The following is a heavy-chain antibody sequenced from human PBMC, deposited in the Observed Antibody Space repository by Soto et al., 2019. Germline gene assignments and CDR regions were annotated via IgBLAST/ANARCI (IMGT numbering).Heavy chain of an antibody. V-gene: IGHV1-18*04. J-gene: IGHJ4*02. Sequence: VKLACKTSGYTLTSYSYGISCVRQTPGQGLEWMGWISGYNGNTNYAQKLQGRVTMTTDTSTSTAYMELRSLRSDDTAVYYCVRHFWAYCGGDCYLRYFDYWGKGTLVTVSS. CDR1: GYTLTSYSYG. CDR2: ISGYNGNT. CDR3: VRHFWAYCGGDCYLRYFDY. D-gene: IGHD2-21*02.